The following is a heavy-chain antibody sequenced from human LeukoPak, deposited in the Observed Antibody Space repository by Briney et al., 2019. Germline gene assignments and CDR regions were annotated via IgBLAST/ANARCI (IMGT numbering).Heavy chain of an antibody. Sequence: SETLSLTCTVSGGSMSSYYWTWIRQPPGKGLEWIGYIYSSGRTNYNPSLKSQVTMSVDTSKNQFSLKVISVTAADTAVYYCARLSAGFNSSYWFDPWGQGTLVTVSS. CDR2: IYSSGRT. CDR1: GGSMSSYY. J-gene: IGHJ5*02. V-gene: IGHV4-4*09. D-gene: IGHD2/OR15-2a*01. CDR3: ARLSAGFNSSYWFDP.